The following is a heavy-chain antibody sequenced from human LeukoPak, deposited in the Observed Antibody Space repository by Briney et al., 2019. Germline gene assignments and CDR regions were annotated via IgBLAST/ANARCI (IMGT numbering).Heavy chain of an antibody. CDR2: ISSSSSYI. Sequence: GGSLRLSCAASGFTFSSYGMSWVRQAPGKGLEWVSSISSSSSYIYYADSVKGRFTISRDNAKNSLYLQMNSLRAEDTAVYYCARDAIVVPAAIRQGFMDVWGKGTTVTISS. CDR1: GFTFSSYG. J-gene: IGHJ6*03. CDR3: ARDAIVVPAAIRQGFMDV. D-gene: IGHD2-2*01. V-gene: IGHV3-21*01.